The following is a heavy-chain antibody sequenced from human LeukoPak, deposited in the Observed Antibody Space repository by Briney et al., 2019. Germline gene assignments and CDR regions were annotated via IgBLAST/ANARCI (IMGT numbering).Heavy chain of an antibody. V-gene: IGHV3-30*02. CDR3: AKDPDCTSGICYTFFDY. CDR2: IRYDGSNK. D-gene: IGHD2-8*01. CDR1: GFTFSSYD. J-gene: IGHJ4*02. Sequence: GGSLRLSCAASGFTFSSYDIHWVRQAPGKGLEWVAFIRYDGSNKYYADSVRGRFTISRDNSKKMLYLQMNSLRAEDTAVYYCAKDPDCTSGICYTFFDYWGQGTLVTVSS.